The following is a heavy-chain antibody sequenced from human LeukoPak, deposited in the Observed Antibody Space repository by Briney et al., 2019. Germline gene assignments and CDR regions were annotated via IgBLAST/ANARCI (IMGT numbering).Heavy chain of an antibody. CDR1: GGTFSSYA. V-gene: IGHV1-69*04. CDR2: IIPILGIA. CDR3: ARDWSADY. J-gene: IGHJ4*02. D-gene: IGHD3-3*01. Sequence: GASVKVSCKASGGTFSSYAISWVRQAPGQGLEWMGRIIPILGIANYAQKLQGRVTMTTDTSTSTAYMELRSLRSDDTAVYYCARDWSADYWGQGTLVTISS.